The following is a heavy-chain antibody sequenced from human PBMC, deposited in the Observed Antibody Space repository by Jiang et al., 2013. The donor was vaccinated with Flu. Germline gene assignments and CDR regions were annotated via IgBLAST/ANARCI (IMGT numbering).Heavy chain of an antibody. CDR2: MNPNSGDT. J-gene: IGHJ6*02. Sequence: GAEVKKPGASVKVSCKASGYTFTSNDINWVRQATGQGLEWMGWMNPNSGDTGYAQRFQGRVTMTRNTSISTAYMELSSLRSEDTAVYYCARGGYYDSSGHYYYYYYGMDFWGQGTTVTVSS. CDR3: ARGGYYDSSGHYYYYYYGMDF. CDR1: GYTFTSND. V-gene: IGHV1-8*01. D-gene: IGHD3-22*01.